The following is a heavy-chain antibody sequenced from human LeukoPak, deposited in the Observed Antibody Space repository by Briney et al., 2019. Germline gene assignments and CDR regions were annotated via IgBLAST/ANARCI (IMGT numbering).Heavy chain of an antibody. Sequence: PGGSLRLSCAASGFTFSTNAMHGVRQAPGKGLEWVSVISYDGDYKKYTDSVKGRFTISRDNSKNTLYLQMNSLRAEDTALYYCAVERSRSSPSDWGQGTLVTVSS. CDR3: AVERSRSSPSD. V-gene: IGHV3-30-3*01. CDR1: GFTFSTNA. J-gene: IGHJ4*02. CDR2: ISYDGDYK. D-gene: IGHD3-3*01.